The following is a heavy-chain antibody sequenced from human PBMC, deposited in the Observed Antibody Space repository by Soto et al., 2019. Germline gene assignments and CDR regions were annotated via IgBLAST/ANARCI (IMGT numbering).Heavy chain of an antibody. D-gene: IGHD6-13*01. CDR3: GRDSPIGAADY. V-gene: IGHV3-7*01. CDR1: GFTFSSYW. Sequence: GGSLRLSCAASGFTFSSYWMSWVRQAPGKGLEWVANIKQDGSEKYYVDSVKGRFTISRDNAKNSLYLQMNSLRAEDTAVYYCGRDSPIGAADYWGQGTLVTVSS. CDR2: IKQDGSEK. J-gene: IGHJ4*02.